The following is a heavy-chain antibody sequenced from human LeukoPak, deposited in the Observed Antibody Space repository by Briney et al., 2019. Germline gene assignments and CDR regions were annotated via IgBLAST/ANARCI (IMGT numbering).Heavy chain of an antibody. CDR3: ARESRMDYDSSGYSAPPPTDSTRLGFDY. CDR2: IVVGSGNT. CDR1: GFTFTSSA. V-gene: IGHV1-58*02. D-gene: IGHD3-22*01. J-gene: IGHJ4*02. Sequence: GASVKVSCKASGFTFTSSAMQWVRQARGQRLEWIGWIVVGSGNTNYAQKFQGRVTMTRDTSTSTVYMELSSLRSEDTAVYYCARESRMDYDSSGYSAPPPTDSTRLGFDYWGQGTLVTVSS.